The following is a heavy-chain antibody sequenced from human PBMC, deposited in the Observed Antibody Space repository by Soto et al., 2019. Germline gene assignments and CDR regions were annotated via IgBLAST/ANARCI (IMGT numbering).Heavy chain of an antibody. CDR2: IIPVFGTV. J-gene: IGHJ5*02. V-gene: IGHV1-69*01. Sequence: QVRLVQSGAEVKKPGSSVKVSCKASVGTFSSYAITWLRLAPGQGLEWLGGIIPVFGTVNYAQKFQGRFTITADESTSTAYMELNRLRSEATAVYYCARDNPYTNSFGNWFDPWGQGTLVIVS. D-gene: IGHD6-13*01. CDR3: ARDNPYTNSFGNWFDP. CDR1: VGTFSSYA.